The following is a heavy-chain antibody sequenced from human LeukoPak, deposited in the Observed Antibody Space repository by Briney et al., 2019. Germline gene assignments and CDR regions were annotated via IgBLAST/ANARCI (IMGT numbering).Heavy chain of an antibody. J-gene: IGHJ4*02. CDR3: AKDRSSVSWYYFDY. D-gene: IGHD6-13*01. V-gene: IGHV3-9*01. CDR2: ISWNSGSI. Sequence: GGSLRLSCAASGFTFDDYAMHWVRQAPGKGLEWVSGISWNSGSIGYADSVKGRFTISRDNAKNSLYLQMNSLRAEDTAFHYCAKDRSSVSWYYFDYWGQGTLVTVSS. CDR1: GFTFDDYA.